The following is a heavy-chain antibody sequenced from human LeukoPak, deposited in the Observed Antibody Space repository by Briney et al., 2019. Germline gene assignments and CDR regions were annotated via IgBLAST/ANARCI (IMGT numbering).Heavy chain of an antibody. CDR2: ISAYNGNT. CDR1: GGTFSSYA. CDR3: ARGGVGATSADY. D-gene: IGHD1-26*01. Sequence: ASVKVSCRASGGTFSSYAISWVRQAPGQGLEWMGWISAYNGNTNYAQKLQGRVTMTTDTSTSTAYMELRSLRSDDTAVYYCARGGVGATSADYWGQGTLVTVSS. V-gene: IGHV1-18*01. J-gene: IGHJ4*02.